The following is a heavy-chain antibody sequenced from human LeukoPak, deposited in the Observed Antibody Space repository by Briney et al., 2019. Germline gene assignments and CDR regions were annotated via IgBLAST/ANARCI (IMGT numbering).Heavy chain of an antibody. Sequence: SETLSLTCAVYGGSFGGYYWSWIRQPPGKGLEWIGEINHSGSTNYNPSLKSRVTISVDTSKNQFSLKLSSVTAADTAVYYCARLIGWELLGFDYWGQGTLVTVSS. CDR1: GGSFGGYY. CDR2: INHSGST. J-gene: IGHJ4*02. CDR3: ARLIGWELLGFDY. V-gene: IGHV4-34*01. D-gene: IGHD1-26*01.